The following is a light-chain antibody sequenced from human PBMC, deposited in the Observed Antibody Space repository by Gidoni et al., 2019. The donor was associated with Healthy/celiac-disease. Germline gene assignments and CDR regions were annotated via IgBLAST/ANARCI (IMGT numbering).Light chain of an antibody. J-gene: IGKJ3*01. CDR2: GAS. V-gene: IGKV3-20*01. Sequence: EIVLTQTPGTLSLSPGERATLSCRASESVSSSYLAWYQQKPGPAPRLLIYGASRRATGIPDRFSGSGSGTDFTLTISSLEPEDFAVYYCQQYGSSPFTFGPGTKVDIQ. CDR3: QQYGSSPFT. CDR1: ESVSSSY.